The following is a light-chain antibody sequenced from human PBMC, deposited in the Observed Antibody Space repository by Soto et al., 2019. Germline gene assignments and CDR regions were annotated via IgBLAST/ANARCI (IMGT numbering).Light chain of an antibody. Sequence: IVLTQSPATLSLSPGERATLSCRASQSVSSYLAWYQQKPGQAPRLLIYDASNRATGIPVRFSGSGSGTDFTLTISSLEPEDFAVYYCQQRSNWPPITFGQGTRLEIK. J-gene: IGKJ5*01. CDR3: QQRSNWPPIT. CDR2: DAS. V-gene: IGKV3-11*01. CDR1: QSVSSY.